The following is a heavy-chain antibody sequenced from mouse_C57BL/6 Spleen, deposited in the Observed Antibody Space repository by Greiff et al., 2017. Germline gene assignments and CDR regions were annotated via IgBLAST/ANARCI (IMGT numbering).Heavy chain of an antibody. D-gene: IGHD2-12*01. V-gene: IGHV14-1*01. J-gene: IGHJ4*01. CDR2: IDPEDGDT. CDR3: TTPYDGYAMDY. CDR1: GFNIKDYY. Sequence: VHVKQSGAELVRPGASVKLSCTASGFNIKDYYMHWVKQRPEQGLEWIGRIDPEDGDTEYAPKFQGKATMTADTSSNTAYLQLSSLTSEDTAVYYCTTPYDGYAMDYWGQGTSVTVSS.